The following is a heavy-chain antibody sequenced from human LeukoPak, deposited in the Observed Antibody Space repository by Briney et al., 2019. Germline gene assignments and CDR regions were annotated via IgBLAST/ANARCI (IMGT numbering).Heavy chain of an antibody. CDR3: ARDGHYGTGSYYRGCIDS. Sequence: ASVKVSCKTSGYSFTAFYIHWVRQAPGQGLEWMGWTHPRRGDTNYAQKFQGRVTMTRDTSISTAYLDLSSLRSDDTAVYYCARDGHYGTGSYYRGCIDSWGQGAPATVSP. V-gene: IGHV1-2*02. D-gene: IGHD3-10*01. CDR2: THPRRGDT. CDR1: GYSFTAFY. J-gene: IGHJ4*02.